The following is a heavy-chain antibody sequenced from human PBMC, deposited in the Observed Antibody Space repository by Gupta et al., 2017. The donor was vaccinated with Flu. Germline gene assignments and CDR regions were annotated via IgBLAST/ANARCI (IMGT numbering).Heavy chain of an antibody. CDR3: AMSGYSYGIDY. J-gene: IGHJ4*02. Sequence: QVQLQKSGPGLVKPSETLSLTCTVSGGSISSYYWSWIRQPPGKGLEWIGYIYYSGSTNYNPSLKSRVTISVDTSKNQFSLKLSSVTAADTAVYYCAMSGYSYGIDYWGQGTLVTVSS. D-gene: IGHD5-18*01. CDR2: IYYSGST. CDR1: GGSISSYY. V-gene: IGHV4-59*01.